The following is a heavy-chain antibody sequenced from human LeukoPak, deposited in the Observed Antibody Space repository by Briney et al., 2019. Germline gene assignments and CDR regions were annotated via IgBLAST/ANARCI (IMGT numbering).Heavy chain of an antibody. CDR1: GFTFDDYA. CDR3: AKGEPSGYSSGWPDY. Sequence: GGSLRLSCAASGFTFDDYAMHWVRQAPGKGLEWVSLISWDGGSTYYADSVKGRFTISRDNSKNSLYLQMNSLRTEDTALYYCAKGEPSGYSSGWPDYWGQGTLVTVSS. CDR2: ISWDGGST. D-gene: IGHD6-19*01. J-gene: IGHJ4*02. V-gene: IGHV3-43D*03.